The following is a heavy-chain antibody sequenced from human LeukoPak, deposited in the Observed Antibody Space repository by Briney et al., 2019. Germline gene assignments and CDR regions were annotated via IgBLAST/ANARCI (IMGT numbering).Heavy chain of an antibody. Sequence: GGSLRLSCAASGFTVSSNYMSWVRQAPGKGLEWVSVIYSGGSTYYADSVKGRFTISRDNSKNTLYLQMNSLRAEDTAVYYCARDRSIAAAVNWFDPWGQGTLVTVSS. D-gene: IGHD6-13*01. V-gene: IGHV3-66*01. CDR3: ARDRSIAAAVNWFDP. CDR2: IYSGGST. CDR1: GFTVSSNY. J-gene: IGHJ5*02.